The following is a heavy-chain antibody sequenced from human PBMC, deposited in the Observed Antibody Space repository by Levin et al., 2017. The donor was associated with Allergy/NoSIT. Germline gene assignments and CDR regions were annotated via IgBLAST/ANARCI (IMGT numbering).Heavy chain of an antibody. CDR1: GFSFSTFG. Sequence: GESLKISCAASGFSFSTFGIYWVRQAPGKGLEWVALITSDGSYKSYADSVKGRFTISRDNSKNTLYLQMNSLRPEDTALYYCTKGGDMDVWGKGTTVTVSS. V-gene: IGHV3-30*18. CDR2: ITSDGSYK. J-gene: IGHJ6*03. CDR3: TKGGDMDV.